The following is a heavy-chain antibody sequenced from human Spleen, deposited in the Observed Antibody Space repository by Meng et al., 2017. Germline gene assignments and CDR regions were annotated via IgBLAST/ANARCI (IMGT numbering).Heavy chain of an antibody. V-gene: IGHV1-8*01. CDR2: MNPNSGNT. J-gene: IGHJ6*02. CDR3: ASGAGDYYYYYGMDV. Sequence: ASVKVSCKASGYTFTSYDINWVRQATGQGLEWMGWMNPNSGNTGYAQKFQGRVTMTRNTSISTAYMELSRLRSEDTAVYYCASGAGDYYYYYGMDVWGQGTTVTVSS. CDR1: GYTFTSYD.